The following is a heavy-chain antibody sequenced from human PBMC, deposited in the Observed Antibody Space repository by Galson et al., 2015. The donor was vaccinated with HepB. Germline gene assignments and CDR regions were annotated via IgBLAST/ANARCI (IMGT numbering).Heavy chain of an antibody. CDR3: ARALEGGSTSPRYYYYYYMDV. CDR2: ISGSGGST. CDR1: GFTFSSYA. J-gene: IGHJ6*03. V-gene: IGHV3-23*01. Sequence: SLRLSCAASGFTFSSYAMSWVRQAPGKGLEWVSAISGSGGSTYYADSVKGRFTISRDNSKNTLYLQMNSLRAEDTAVYYCARALEGGSTSPRYYYYYYMDVWGKGTTVTVSS. D-gene: IGHD2-2*01.